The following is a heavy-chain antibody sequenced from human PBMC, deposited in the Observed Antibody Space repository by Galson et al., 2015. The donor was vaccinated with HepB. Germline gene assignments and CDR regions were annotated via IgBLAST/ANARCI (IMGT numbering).Heavy chain of an antibody. V-gene: IGHV3-7*03. J-gene: IGHJ3*02. CDR1: GFTFSSYW. D-gene: IGHD6-19*01. CDR2: IKQDGSEK. CDR3: ARINGLGGWPGGAFDI. Sequence: SLRLSCAASGFTFSSYWMSWVRQAPGKGLEWVANIKQDGSEKYYVDSVKGRFTISRDNAKNSLYLQMNSLRAEDTAVYYCARINGLGGWPGGAFDIWGQGTMVTVSS.